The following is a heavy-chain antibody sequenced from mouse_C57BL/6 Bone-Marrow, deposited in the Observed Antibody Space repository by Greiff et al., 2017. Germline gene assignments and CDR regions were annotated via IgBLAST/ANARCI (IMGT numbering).Heavy chain of an antibody. CDR2: IYIGNGYT. J-gene: IGHJ2*01. V-gene: IGHV1-58*01. Sequence: EVQLQESGAELVRPGSSVKMSCKTSGYTFTSYGINWVKQRPGQGLEWIGYIYIGNGYTEYNEKFKGKATLTSDTSSSTAYMQLSSLTSGDSAIYFCARTWPYYYGSSPFDYWGQGTTLTVSS. D-gene: IGHD1-1*01. CDR3: ARTWPYYYGSSPFDY. CDR1: GYTFTSYG.